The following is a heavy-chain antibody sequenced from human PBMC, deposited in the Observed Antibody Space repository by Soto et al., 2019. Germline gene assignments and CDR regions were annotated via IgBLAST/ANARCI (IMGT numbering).Heavy chain of an antibody. V-gene: IGHV1-2*04. CDR3: ARVGPTQRHDAFDI. CDR2: INPNSGGT. CDR1: GYTFTGYY. Sequence: QVQLVQSGAEVKKPWASVKVSCKASGYTFTGYYMHWVRQAPGQWLEWMGWINPNSGGTNYAQKFQGWVTMTRDTSISTAYLELSRLRSDDTGVYYCARVGPTQRHDAFDIWGQGTMVTVSS. J-gene: IGHJ3*02.